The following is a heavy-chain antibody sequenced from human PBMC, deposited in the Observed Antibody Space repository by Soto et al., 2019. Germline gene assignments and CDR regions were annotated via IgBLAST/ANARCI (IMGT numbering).Heavy chain of an antibody. D-gene: IGHD3-22*01. CDR2: ITGNGATT. V-gene: IGHV3-23*01. J-gene: IGHJ4*02. Sequence: EVQGLQSGGGLVPPGGSLRLSCAGSGFTFINTGMSWVRQAPGQGLEWVSAITGNGATTYYADSVKGRFTISRDNSKSTLYLHMNSLRAEDTAVYYCAKIDGYFAYWGQGTLVTGSS. CDR3: AKIDGYFAY. CDR1: GFTFINTG.